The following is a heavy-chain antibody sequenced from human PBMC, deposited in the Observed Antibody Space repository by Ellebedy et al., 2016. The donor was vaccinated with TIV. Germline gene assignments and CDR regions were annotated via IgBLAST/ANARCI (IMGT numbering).Heavy chain of an antibody. D-gene: IGHD5-24*01. J-gene: IGHJ4*02. CDR2: IIPILGIA. V-gene: IGHV1-69*04. CDR3: ARGSRGDGYNWN. CDR1: GGTFSSYA. Sequence: ASVKVSCKASGGTFSSYAISWVRQAPGQGLEWMGRIIPILGIANYAQKFQGRVTITADKSTSTAYMELSSLRSEDTAVYYCARGSRGDGYNWNWGQGTLVTVSS.